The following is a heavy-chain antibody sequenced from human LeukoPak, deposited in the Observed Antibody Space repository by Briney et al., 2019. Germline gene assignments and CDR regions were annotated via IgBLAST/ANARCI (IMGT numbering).Heavy chain of an antibody. CDR3: ARRYGSGSSGTFDY. Sequence: SETLSLTCTVSGGSISSYYWSWIRQPPGKGLEWIVYIYYSGSTNYNPSLKSRVTISVDTSKNQFSLKLSSVTAADTAVYYCARRYGSGSSGTFDYWGQGTLVTVSS. J-gene: IGHJ4*02. V-gene: IGHV4-59*01. CDR2: IYYSGST. D-gene: IGHD3-10*01. CDR1: GGSISSYY.